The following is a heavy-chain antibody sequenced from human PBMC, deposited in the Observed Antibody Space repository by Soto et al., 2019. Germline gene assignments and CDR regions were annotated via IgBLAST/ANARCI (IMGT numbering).Heavy chain of an antibody. J-gene: IGHJ6*02. V-gene: IGHV4-4*07. D-gene: IGHD6-13*01. CDR3: ARGAAAGVDYGMDV. CDR1: GGSMTGYY. CDR2: IYRSGDT. Sequence: QVRLQESDPGLVKAWETLSLTCSVSGGSMTGYYWSWIRQPAGKGLEWIGRIYRSGDTNYNPSLKSRVTMSVDTSKNKFSLKVSSVTAADTAVYFCARGAAAGVDYGMDVWGQGTTVTVSS.